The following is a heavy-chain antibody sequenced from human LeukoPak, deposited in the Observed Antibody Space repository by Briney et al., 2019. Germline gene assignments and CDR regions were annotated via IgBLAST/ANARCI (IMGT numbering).Heavy chain of an antibody. CDR1: GFTFSSYA. J-gene: IGHJ6*03. V-gene: IGHV3-30*04. Sequence: PGGSLRLSCAASGFTFSSYAMHWVRQAPGKGLEWVAVISYDGSNKYYADSVKGRFTISRDNAKNTLYLQMNSLRAEDTAVYYCTRDDSSGYWADEYMDVWGKGTTVTISS. CDR3: TRDDSSGYWADEYMDV. D-gene: IGHD3-22*01. CDR2: ISYDGSNK.